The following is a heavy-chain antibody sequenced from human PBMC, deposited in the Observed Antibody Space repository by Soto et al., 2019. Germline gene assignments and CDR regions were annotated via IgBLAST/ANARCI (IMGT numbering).Heavy chain of an antibody. V-gene: IGHV3-74*01. Sequence: VQLVESGGGLVQPGGSLRLSCAASGFAFGSYWMHWVRQAPGKGLVWVSRISQDGAIATQADSVKGRFTISRDNAKNTLFLQINSLRADDTDVYYCLRDQRHWNEFADQWGQGTLVTVSS. D-gene: IGHD1-1*01. CDR3: LRDQRHWNEFADQ. J-gene: IGHJ4*02. CDR2: ISQDGAIA. CDR1: GFAFGSYW.